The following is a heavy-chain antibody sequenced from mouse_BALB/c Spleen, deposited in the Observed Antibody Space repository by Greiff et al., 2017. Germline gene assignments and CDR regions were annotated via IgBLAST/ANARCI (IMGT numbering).Heavy chain of an antibody. V-gene: IGHV7-3*02. J-gene: IGHJ2*01. CDR1: GFTFTDYY. Sequence: EVHLVESGGGLVQPGGSLRLSCATSGFTFTDYYMSWVRQPPGKALEWLGFIRNKANGYTTEYSASVKGRFTISRNNSQSILYLQMNTLRAEDSAAYYCAKGALYDSGDYFDYWGQGTTLTVSS. D-gene: IGHD1-1*01. CDR3: AKGALYDSGDYFDY. CDR2: IRNKANGYTT.